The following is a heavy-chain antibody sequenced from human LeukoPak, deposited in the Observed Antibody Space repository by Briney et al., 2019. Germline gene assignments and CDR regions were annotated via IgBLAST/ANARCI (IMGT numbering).Heavy chain of an antibody. V-gene: IGHV3-21*01. CDR3: ARDLVVVTGIPGYYYGVDV. Sequence: KTGGSLRLSCAASGFTFSSHSMNWVRQAPGKGLEWVSSITSSSSYIFYADSVEGRFTISRDNAKNALYLQMNSLRAEDTAVYYCARDLVVVTGIPGYYYGVDVWGQGATVTVSS. D-gene: IGHD2-21*02. J-gene: IGHJ6*02. CDR1: GFTFSSHS. CDR2: ITSSSSYI.